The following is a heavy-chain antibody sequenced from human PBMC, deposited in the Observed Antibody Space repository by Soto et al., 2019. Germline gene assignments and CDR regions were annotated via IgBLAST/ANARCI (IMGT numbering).Heavy chain of an antibody. CDR1: GDSVSDNSAA. CDR3: AREFSYYVRSDSYLDG. D-gene: IGHD3-16*01. V-gene: IGHV6-1*01. Sequence: SQTLSLTCAISGDSVSDNSAAWNWIRQSPSRGLEWLGRTYYRSKWYNDYAVSVKSRITVTPDTSKNQFSLHLNSVTPEDTAVYYCAREFSYYVRSDSYLDGRGQGALVTVAS. J-gene: IGHJ1*01. CDR2: TYYRSKWYN.